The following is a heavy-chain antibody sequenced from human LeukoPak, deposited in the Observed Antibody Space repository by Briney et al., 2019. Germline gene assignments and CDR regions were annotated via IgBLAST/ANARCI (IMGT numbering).Heavy chain of an antibody. D-gene: IGHD2-15*01. CDR1: GFTFSSYG. V-gene: IGHV3-30*02. CDR3: AKDRRVVVVVAATPGFDP. CDR2: IRYDGSNK. J-gene: IGHJ5*02. Sequence: PGGSLRLSCAASGFTFSSYGMHWVRQAPGKGLEWVAFIRYDGSNKYYADSVKGRFTISRDNSKNTLYLQMNSLRAEDTAVYYCAKDRRVVVVVAATPGFDPWGQGTLVTVSS.